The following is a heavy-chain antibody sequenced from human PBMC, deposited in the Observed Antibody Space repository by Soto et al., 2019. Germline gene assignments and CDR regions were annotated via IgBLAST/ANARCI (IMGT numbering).Heavy chain of an antibody. J-gene: IGHJ5*02. V-gene: IGHV1-3*04. CDR2: INIGSGFT. CDR1: GYAFSSYA. CDR3: ARGGDIVVVTAPLDH. Sequence: ASVKVSCKASGYAFSSYAMHWVRQAPGQRLEWMGWINIGSGFTTYAQKFLGRATMTRDTSTGTLYMELSSLRSEDTAVYYCARGGDIVVVTAPLDHWGQGTLVTVSS. D-gene: IGHD2-21*02.